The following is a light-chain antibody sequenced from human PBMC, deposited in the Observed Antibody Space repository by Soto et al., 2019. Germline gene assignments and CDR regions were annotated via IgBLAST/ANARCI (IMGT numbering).Light chain of an antibody. V-gene: IGKV3-11*01. CDR1: QSVSSY. CDR2: DAS. CDR3: QQRSNWPPS. J-gene: IGKJ1*01. Sequence: EIVLTQSPATLSLSPGERATLSCRASQSVSSYLAWYQQKPGQAPRLLMNDASNRATGIPARFSGSGSGTDFTLTISSLEPEDFAVYYCQQRSNWPPSFGQGTKVEIK.